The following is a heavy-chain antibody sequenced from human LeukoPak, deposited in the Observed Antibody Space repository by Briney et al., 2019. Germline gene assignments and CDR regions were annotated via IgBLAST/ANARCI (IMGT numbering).Heavy chain of an antibody. V-gene: IGHV4-59*01. J-gene: IGHJ3*02. CDR3: ARDSNKDAFDI. D-gene: IGHD1/OR15-1a*01. CDR2: TYYSGST. CDR1: GGSISSYY. Sequence: SETLSLTCTVSGGSISSYYWSWIRQPPGKGLEWIGYTYYSGSTNYNPSLKSRVTISVDTSKNQFSLKLSSVTAADTAVYYCARDSNKDAFDIWGQGTMVTVSS.